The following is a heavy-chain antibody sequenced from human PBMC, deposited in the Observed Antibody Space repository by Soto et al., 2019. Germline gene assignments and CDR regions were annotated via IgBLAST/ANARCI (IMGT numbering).Heavy chain of an antibody. V-gene: IGHV3-21*01. CDR3: ARSLGGTTVTADY. CDR1: GFTFSSYS. J-gene: IGHJ4*02. Sequence: SGFTFSSYSMNWVRQAPGKGLEWVSSISSSSSYIYYADSVKGRFTISRDNAKNSLYLQMNSLRAEDTAVYYCARSLGGTTVTADYWGQGTLVTVSS. CDR2: ISSSSSYI. D-gene: IGHD4-17*01.